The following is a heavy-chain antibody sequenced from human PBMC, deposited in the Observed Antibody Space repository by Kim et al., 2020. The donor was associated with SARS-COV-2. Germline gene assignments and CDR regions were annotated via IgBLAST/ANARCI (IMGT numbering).Heavy chain of an antibody. CDR3: ACSGYSSGPHGY. Sequence: SETLSLTCTVSGGSISSSSYYWGWIRQPPGKGLEWIGSIYYSGSTYYNPSLKSRVTISVDTSKNQFSLKLSSVTAADTAVYYCACSGYSSGPHGYWGQGTLVTVSS. V-gene: IGHV4-39*01. CDR1: GGSISSSSYY. J-gene: IGHJ4*02. D-gene: IGHD6-19*01. CDR2: IYYSGST.